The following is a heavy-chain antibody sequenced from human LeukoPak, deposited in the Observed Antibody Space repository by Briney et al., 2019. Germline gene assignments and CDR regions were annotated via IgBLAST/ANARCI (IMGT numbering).Heavy chain of an antibody. J-gene: IGHJ4*02. D-gene: IGHD1-26*01. CDR1: GFTFSSYS. CDR2: ISSSSSYI. V-gene: IGHV3-21*01. Sequence: GSLRLSCAASGFTFSSYSMNWVRQAPGKGLEWVSSISSSSSYIYYADSVKGRFTISRDNAKNSLYLQMNSLRAEDTAVYYCARCGGSYYGYFDYWGQGTLVTVSS. CDR3: ARCGGSYYGYFDY.